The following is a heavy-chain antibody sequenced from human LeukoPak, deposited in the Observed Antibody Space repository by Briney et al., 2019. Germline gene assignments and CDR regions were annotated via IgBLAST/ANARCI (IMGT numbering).Heavy chain of an antibody. J-gene: IGHJ6*03. CDR3: ARDRARDMDV. Sequence: SETLSLTCTVSGGSISSYYWSWIRQPPGKGLEWIGYIYTSGSTNYNPSLKSRVTISVDTSKNQFSLKLSSVTAADTAVYYCARDRARDMDVWGKGTTVTVSS. V-gene: IGHV4-4*09. CDR1: GGSISSYY. CDR2: IYTSGST.